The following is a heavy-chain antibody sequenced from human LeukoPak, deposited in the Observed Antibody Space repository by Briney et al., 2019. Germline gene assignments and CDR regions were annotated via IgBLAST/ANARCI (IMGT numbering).Heavy chain of an antibody. V-gene: IGHV1-8*01. Sequence: ASVKVSCKASGYTFTSYDINWVRQATGQGLEWMGWMNPSSGNTGYAQKFQGRVTMTRNTSISTAYMELSSLRSEDTAVYYCARGGYCSSTSCPDWFDPWGQGTLVTVSS. CDR3: ARGGYCSSTSCPDWFDP. J-gene: IGHJ5*02. CDR1: GYTFTSYD. CDR2: MNPSSGNT. D-gene: IGHD2-2*01.